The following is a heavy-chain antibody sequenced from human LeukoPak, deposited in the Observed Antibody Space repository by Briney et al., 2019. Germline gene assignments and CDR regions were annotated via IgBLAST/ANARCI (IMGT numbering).Heavy chain of an antibody. V-gene: IGHV4-59*01. CDR2: IYYSGST. CDR3: AREIYGDYAFDI. D-gene: IGHD4-17*01. J-gene: IGHJ3*02. CDR1: GGSISSYY. Sequence: SETLSLTCTVSGGSISSYYWSWIRQPPGKGLEWIGYIYYSGSTNYNPSLKSRVTISVDTSKNQLSLKLSSVTAADTAVYYCAREIYGDYAFDIWGQGTMVTVSS.